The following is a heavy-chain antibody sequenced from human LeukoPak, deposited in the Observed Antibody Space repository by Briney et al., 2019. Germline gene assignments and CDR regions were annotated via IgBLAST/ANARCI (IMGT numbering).Heavy chain of an antibody. CDR3: AREGVQLELSD. J-gene: IGHJ4*02. Sequence: GRSLRLSCAASGFTFSLYSMNWVRQAPGKRLEWVSSITSSSYITYADSVKGRFTISRDNAKSSLYLQMNSLRAEDTAVYYCAREGVQLELSDWGQGTLVTVSS. CDR2: ITSSSYI. D-gene: IGHD1-1*01. CDR1: GFTFSLYS. V-gene: IGHV3-21*01.